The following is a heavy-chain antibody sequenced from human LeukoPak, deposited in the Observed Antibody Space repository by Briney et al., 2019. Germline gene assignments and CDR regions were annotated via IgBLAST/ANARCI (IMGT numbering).Heavy chain of an antibody. D-gene: IGHD5-12*01. V-gene: IGHV3-30*18. CDR2: ISYDGSNK. CDR1: GFTFSSYG. J-gene: IGHJ4*02. Sequence: PGRSLRLSCAASGFTFSSYGMHWARQAPGKGLEWVAVISYDGSNKYYADSVKGRFTISRDNSKNTLYLQMNSLRAEDTAVYYCAKLYSGYGQDDYWGQGTPVTVSS. CDR3: AKLYSGYGQDDY.